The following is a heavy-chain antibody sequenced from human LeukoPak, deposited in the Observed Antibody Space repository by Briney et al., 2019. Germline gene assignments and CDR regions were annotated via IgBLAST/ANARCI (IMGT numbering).Heavy chain of an antibody. D-gene: IGHD6-19*01. Sequence: KPSETLSLTCSVSGGSISSTNYYWGWIRQPPGKGLEWIGSIYYSGGTYYNPSLKSRVTISVDTSKNQFSLKLSSVTAADTAVYHCARHLYGSGLHRIDYWGQGTLVTVSS. CDR3: ARHLYGSGLHRIDY. CDR1: GGSISSTNYY. CDR2: IYYSGGT. V-gene: IGHV4-39*01. J-gene: IGHJ4*02.